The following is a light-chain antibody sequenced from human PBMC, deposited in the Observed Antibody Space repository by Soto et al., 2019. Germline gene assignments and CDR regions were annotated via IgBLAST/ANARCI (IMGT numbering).Light chain of an antibody. Sequence: QTVVTQEPSFSVSPGGTVTLTCGLSSDSVSTGHFPSWYQQTPGQAPRTLIYGTNSRSSGVPDRFSGSILGTKAALTITGAQADDESDYYCVLYMGGGTYVFGAGTKVTVL. J-gene: IGLJ1*01. CDR3: VLYMGGGTYV. CDR2: GTN. CDR1: SDSVSTGHF. V-gene: IGLV8-61*01.